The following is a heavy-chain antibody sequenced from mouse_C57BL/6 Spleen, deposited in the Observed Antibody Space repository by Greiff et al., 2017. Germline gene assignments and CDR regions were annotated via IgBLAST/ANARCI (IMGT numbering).Heavy chain of an antibody. CDR2: ISDGGSYT. CDR1: GFTFSSYA. Sequence: EVQLVESGGGLVKPGGSLKLSCAASGFTFSSYAMSWVRQTPEKRLEWVATISDGGSYTYYPDNVKGRFTISRDNAKNNLYLQMSHLKSEDTAMYYCARSSLRWYFDYWGQGTTLTVSS. J-gene: IGHJ2*01. D-gene: IGHD1-1*01. V-gene: IGHV5-4*01. CDR3: ARSSLRWYFDY.